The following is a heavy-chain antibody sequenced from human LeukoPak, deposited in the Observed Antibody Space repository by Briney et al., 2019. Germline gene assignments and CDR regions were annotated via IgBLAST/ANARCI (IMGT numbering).Heavy chain of an antibody. CDR3: AKRGAEVGATVAPGDY. CDR1: GFTFSSYE. CDR2: ISSSGSTI. Sequence: GGSLRLSCAASGFTFSSYEMNWVSQAPGKGLEWVSYISSSGSTIYYADSVKGRFTISRDNAKNSLYLQMNSLRAEDTAVYYCAKRGAEVGATVAPGDYWGQGTLVTVSS. J-gene: IGHJ4*02. D-gene: IGHD1-26*01. V-gene: IGHV3-48*03.